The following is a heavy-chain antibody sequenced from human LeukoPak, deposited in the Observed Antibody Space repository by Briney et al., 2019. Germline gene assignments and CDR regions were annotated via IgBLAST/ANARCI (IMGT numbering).Heavy chain of an antibody. CDR1: GFTFSSYS. Sequence: GGSLRLSCAASGFTFSSYSVNWVRQAPGKGLEWVSSISSSSSYIFYADSVKGRFTISRDNAKNSLYLQMNSLRAEDTAVYYCARDPARYCSGGSCYSGGTYYFDYWGQGTLVTVSS. D-gene: IGHD2-15*01. CDR3: ARDPARYCSGGSCYSGGTYYFDY. J-gene: IGHJ4*02. V-gene: IGHV3-21*01. CDR2: ISSSSSYI.